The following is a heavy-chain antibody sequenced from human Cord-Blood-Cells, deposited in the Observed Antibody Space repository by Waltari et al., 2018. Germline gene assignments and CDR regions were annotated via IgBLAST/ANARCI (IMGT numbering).Heavy chain of an antibody. CDR2: INPNRGGT. J-gene: IGHJ3*02. Sequence: QVPLVQSGAEVKKPGASVKVSCKASGYTFTGYYMPWVRQAPGQGLEWMGWINPNRGGTNYAQKVQGRVTMTRDTAISTAYMELSRLRSDDTAVYYCARVQGYRAFDIWGQGTMVTVSS. CDR1: GYTFTGYY. CDR3: ARVQGYRAFDI. D-gene: IGHD1-1*01. V-gene: IGHV1-2*02.